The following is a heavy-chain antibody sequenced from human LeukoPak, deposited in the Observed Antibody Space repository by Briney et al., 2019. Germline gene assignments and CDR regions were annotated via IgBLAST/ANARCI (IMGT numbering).Heavy chain of an antibody. CDR1: GGSFSGYY. J-gene: IGHJ4*02. Sequence: PSETLSLTCAVYGGSFSGYYWSWIRQHPGKGLEWIGYIYYSGSTYYNPSLKSRVTISVDTSKNQFSLKLSSVTAADTAVYYCARGPYDSSGYYYNYWGQGTLVTVSS. CDR3: ARGPYDSSGYYYNY. V-gene: IGHV4-31*11. CDR2: IYYSGST. D-gene: IGHD3-22*01.